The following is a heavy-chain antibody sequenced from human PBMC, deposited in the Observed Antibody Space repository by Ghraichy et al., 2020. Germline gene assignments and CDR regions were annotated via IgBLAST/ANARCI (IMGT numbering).Heavy chain of an antibody. CDR2: INSDGSST. Sequence: GGSLRLSCAASGFTFSSYWMHWVRQAPGKGLVWVSRINSDGSSTSYADSVKGRFTISRDNAKNTLYLQMNSLRAEDTAVYYCARDGSYYDSSGYYASYYGMDVWGQGTTVTVSS. D-gene: IGHD3-22*01. V-gene: IGHV3-74*01. J-gene: IGHJ6*02. CDR3: ARDGSYYDSSGYYASYYGMDV. CDR1: GFTFSSYW.